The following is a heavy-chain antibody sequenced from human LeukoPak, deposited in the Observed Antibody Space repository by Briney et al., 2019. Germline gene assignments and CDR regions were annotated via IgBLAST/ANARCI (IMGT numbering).Heavy chain of an antibody. CDR3: ARDYGIAAAGPFYAFDI. J-gene: IGHJ3*02. Sequence: AAPVKVSCKASGYAFTRHYMHWVRQAPGQGLEWMGLINPSGSSTIYAQKFQGRVTMTRDTSISTAYMELSRLRSDDTAVYYCARDYGIAAAGPFYAFDIWGQGTMVTVSS. CDR2: INPSGSST. V-gene: IGHV1-46*01. CDR1: GYAFTRHY. D-gene: IGHD6-13*01.